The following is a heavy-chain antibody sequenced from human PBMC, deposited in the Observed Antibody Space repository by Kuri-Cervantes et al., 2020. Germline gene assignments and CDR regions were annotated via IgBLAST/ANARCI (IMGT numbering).Heavy chain of an antibody. J-gene: IGHJ3*02. Sequence: ESLKISCTVSGGSISSSSYYWGWIRQAPGKGPEWIGSMYYSGRTYYNPSLKSRVTISVETSKNQFSLNLSSVTAADTAVYYCAKTLRYSSQRGGAFDIWGQGTMVTVSS. D-gene: IGHD6-19*01. CDR1: GGSISSSSYY. CDR3: AKTLRYSSQRGGAFDI. V-gene: IGHV4-39*07. CDR2: MYYSGRT.